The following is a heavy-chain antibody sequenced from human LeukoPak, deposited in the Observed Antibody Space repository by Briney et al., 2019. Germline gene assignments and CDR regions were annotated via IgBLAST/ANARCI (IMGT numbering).Heavy chain of an antibody. CDR1: GFNFRGYT. V-gene: IGHV3-21*01. D-gene: IGHD3-10*01. CDR3: APYYYGSGSYSYGMDV. Sequence: GGSLRLSCAASGFNFRGYTMNWVRQAPGKGLEWVSSISSSGSSICYAESVKGRFTISRDNARNSLYLQMDSLRAEDTALYYCAPYYYGSGSYSYGMDVWGQGTTVTVSS. J-gene: IGHJ6*02. CDR2: ISSSGSSI.